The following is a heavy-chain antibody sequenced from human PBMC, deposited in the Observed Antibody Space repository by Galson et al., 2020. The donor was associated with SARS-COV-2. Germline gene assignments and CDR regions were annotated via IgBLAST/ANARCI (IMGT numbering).Heavy chain of an antibody. J-gene: IGHJ6*02. V-gene: IGHV7-4-1*02. CDR3: ARDLRYCSSTSCYDGIRTYYGMDV. CDR1: GYTFTSYA. Sequence: ASVKVSCKASGYTFTSYAMNWVRQAPGQGLEWMGWINTNTGNPTYAQGFTGRFVFSLDTSVSTAYLQISSLKAEDTAVYYCARDLRYCSSTSCYDGIRTYYGMDVWGQGTTVTVSS. CDR2: INTNTGNP. D-gene: IGHD2-2*01.